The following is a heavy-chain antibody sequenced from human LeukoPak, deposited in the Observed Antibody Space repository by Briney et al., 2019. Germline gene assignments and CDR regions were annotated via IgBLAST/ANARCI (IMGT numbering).Heavy chain of an antibody. CDR1: GFTFSSHW. CDR2: TNTDGSTT. D-gene: IGHD3-22*01. Sequence: GGSLRLSCEVSGFTFSSHWMHWVRQAPGKGPVWVSRTNTDGSTTNYADSVKGRSTISRDNAKNTVYLQMNSLRAEDTAVYYCARARDLDDSSGYSFDYWGQGILVTVSS. J-gene: IGHJ4*02. CDR3: ARARDLDDSSGYSFDY. V-gene: IGHV3-74*01.